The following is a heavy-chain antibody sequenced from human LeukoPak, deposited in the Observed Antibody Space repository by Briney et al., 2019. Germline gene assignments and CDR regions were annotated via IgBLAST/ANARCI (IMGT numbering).Heavy chain of an antibody. CDR2: INHSGST. Sequence: PSEILSLTCAVYGGSFSGYYWSWIRQPPGKGLEWIGEINHSGSTNYNPSLKSRVTISVDTSKNQFSLKLSSVTAADTAVYYCARDLYGGNSHFDYWGQGTLVTVSS. D-gene: IGHD4-23*01. J-gene: IGHJ4*02. V-gene: IGHV4-34*01. CDR1: GGSFSGYY. CDR3: ARDLYGGNSHFDY.